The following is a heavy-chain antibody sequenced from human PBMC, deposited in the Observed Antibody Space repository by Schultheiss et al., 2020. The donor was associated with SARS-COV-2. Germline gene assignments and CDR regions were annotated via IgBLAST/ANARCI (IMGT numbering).Heavy chain of an antibody. CDR1: GGSFSGYY. CDR2: INHSGST. D-gene: IGHD1-26*01. Sequence: SETLSLTCAVYGGSFSGYYWSWIRQPPGKGLEWIGEINHSGSTNYNPSLKSRVTISVDTSKNQFSLKLSSVTAADTAVYYCARGRDSGDFDYWGQGTLVTVAS. CDR3: ARGRDSGDFDY. V-gene: IGHV4-34*01. J-gene: IGHJ4*02.